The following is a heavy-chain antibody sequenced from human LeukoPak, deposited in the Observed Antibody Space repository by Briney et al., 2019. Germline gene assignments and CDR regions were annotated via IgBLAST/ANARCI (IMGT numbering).Heavy chain of an antibody. CDR1: GFTFSSYS. Sequence: GGSLRLSCAASGFTFSSYSMDWVRQAPGKGLEWVSYISSSSSTIYYADSVKGRFTISRDNAKNSLYLQMNSLRAEDTAVYYCARWGYYSNYDYWGQGTLVTVSS. CDR2: ISSSSSTI. V-gene: IGHV3-48*01. J-gene: IGHJ4*02. D-gene: IGHD4-11*01. CDR3: ARWGYYSNYDY.